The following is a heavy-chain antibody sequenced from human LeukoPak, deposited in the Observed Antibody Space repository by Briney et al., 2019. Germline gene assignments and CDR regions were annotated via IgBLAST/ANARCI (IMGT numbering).Heavy chain of an antibody. Sequence: SETLSLTCTVSGGSISSYYWSWIRQPRGKGLEWIGYIYYSGSTNYNPSLKSRVTISVDTSKNQFSLKLSSVTAADTAVYYCARHDSYYGSENWGQGTLVTVSS. CDR2: IYYSGST. CDR3: ARHDSYYGSEN. J-gene: IGHJ4*02. D-gene: IGHD3-10*01. CDR1: GGSISSYY. V-gene: IGHV4-59*08.